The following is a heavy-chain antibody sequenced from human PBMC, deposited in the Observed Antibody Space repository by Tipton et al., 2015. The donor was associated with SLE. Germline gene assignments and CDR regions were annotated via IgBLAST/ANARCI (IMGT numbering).Heavy chain of an antibody. V-gene: IGHV3-23*01. J-gene: IGHJ3*02. CDR2: IRNGGGKSDGKT. Sequence: SLRLSCAASGFSFSTYGVAWVLQSPGKGLQWVSTIRNGGGKSDGKTYYAESARGRFTISRDTSKNRIYLQMDSLRAEDTALYYCAKGERTIYDHDAYDMWGQVTVVTVSS. CDR1: GFSFSTYG. CDR3: AKGERTIYDHDAYDM. D-gene: IGHD1-1*01.